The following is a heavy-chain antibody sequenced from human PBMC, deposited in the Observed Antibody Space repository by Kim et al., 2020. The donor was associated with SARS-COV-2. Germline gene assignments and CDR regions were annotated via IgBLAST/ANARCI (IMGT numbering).Heavy chain of an antibody. CDR1: GFTFDDYA. CDR2: ISWNSGSI. CDR3: AKDIGYSSGGFDY. Sequence: GGSLRLSCAASGFTFDDYAMHWVRQAPGKGLEWVSGISWNSGSIGYADSVKGRFTISRDNAKNSLYLQMNSLRAEDTALYYCAKDIGYSSGGFDYWGQGTLVTVSS. D-gene: IGHD5-18*01. J-gene: IGHJ4*02. V-gene: IGHV3-9*01.